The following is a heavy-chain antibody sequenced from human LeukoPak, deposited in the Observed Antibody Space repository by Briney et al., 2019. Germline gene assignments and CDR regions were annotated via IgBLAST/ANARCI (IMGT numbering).Heavy chain of an antibody. CDR3: ARKEYYFDY. V-gene: IGHV4-59*11. CDR1: GGSISSHY. CDR2: IYYSGST. Sequence: SETLSLTCTVSGGSISSHYWSWIRQPPGKGLEWIGYIYYSGSTNYNPSLKSRVTISVDTSKNQFSLKLSSVTAADTAVYYCARKEYYFDYWGQGTLVTVSS. J-gene: IGHJ4*02.